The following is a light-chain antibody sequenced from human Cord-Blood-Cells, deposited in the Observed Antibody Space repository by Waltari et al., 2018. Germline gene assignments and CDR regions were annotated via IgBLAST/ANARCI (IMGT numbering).Light chain of an antibody. CDR1: QSVSSY. Sequence: EIVLTQSPATLSLSPGERATLCCRASQSVSSYLAWYQQKPGQAPRLLIYDASNRATGIPARFSGSGSGTDFTLTISSLEPEDFAVYYCQQRSNWPPTFGQGTKVEIK. J-gene: IGKJ1*01. V-gene: IGKV3-11*01. CDR3: QQRSNWPPT. CDR2: DAS.